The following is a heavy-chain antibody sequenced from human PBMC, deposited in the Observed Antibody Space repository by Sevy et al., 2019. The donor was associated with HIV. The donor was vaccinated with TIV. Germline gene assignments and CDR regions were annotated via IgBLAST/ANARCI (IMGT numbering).Heavy chain of an antibody. CDR1: GGSISSSSYY. D-gene: IGHD6-6*01. Sequence: SETLSLTCTVSGGSISSSSYYWGWIRQPPGKGLEWIGSIYYSGSTYYHPSLKSRVTISVDTSKNQFSLKLSSVTAADTAVYYCARHAPYSSSSEGGDYFDYWGQGTLVTVSS. J-gene: IGHJ4*02. CDR2: IYYSGST. V-gene: IGHV4-39*01. CDR3: ARHAPYSSSSEGGDYFDY.